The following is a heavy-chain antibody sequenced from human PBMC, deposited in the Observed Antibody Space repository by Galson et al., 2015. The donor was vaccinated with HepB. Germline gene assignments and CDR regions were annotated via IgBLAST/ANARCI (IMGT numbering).Heavy chain of an antibody. CDR3: ARDAHSRFLEWLRTRNYMDV. CDR1: GYTFTSYA. J-gene: IGHJ6*03. CDR2: INAGNGNT. Sequence: SVKVSCKASGYTFTSYAMHWVRQAPGQRLEWMGWINAGNGNTKYSQKFQGRVTITRDTSASTAYMELSSLRSEDTAVYYCARDAHSRFLEWLRTRNYMDVWGKGTTVTVSS. D-gene: IGHD3-3*01. V-gene: IGHV1-3*01.